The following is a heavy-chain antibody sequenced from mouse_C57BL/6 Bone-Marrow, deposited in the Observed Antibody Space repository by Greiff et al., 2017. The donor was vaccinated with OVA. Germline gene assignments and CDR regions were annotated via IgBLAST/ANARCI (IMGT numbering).Heavy chain of an antibody. V-gene: IGHV1-15*01. D-gene: IGHD1-1*01. CDR3: TTSYGSSFYWYFDV. J-gene: IGHJ1*03. CDR1: GYTFPDYE. CDR2: IDPETGGT. Sequence: QVQLQQSGAELVRPGASVTLSCKASGYTFPDYEMHWVKQTPVHGLEWIGAIDPETGGTAYNQKFKGKAILTADKSSSTAYMELRSLTSEDSAVYYCTTSYGSSFYWYFDVWGTGTTVTVSS.